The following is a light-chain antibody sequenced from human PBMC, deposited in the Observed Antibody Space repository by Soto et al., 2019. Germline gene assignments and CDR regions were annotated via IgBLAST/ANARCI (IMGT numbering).Light chain of an antibody. J-gene: IGKJ4*01. CDR1: QSVSSS. CDR2: GAY. CDR3: QQYYNWPQLT. V-gene: IGKV3-15*01. Sequence: IVVTQSPATLSVSPGETVTLSCRVSQSVSSSLAWYQQKPGQAPRLLISGAYTRATGIPARFSGSGSGTEFTLTISGLQSEDFAVYYCQQYYNWPQLTFGEGTRVEIE.